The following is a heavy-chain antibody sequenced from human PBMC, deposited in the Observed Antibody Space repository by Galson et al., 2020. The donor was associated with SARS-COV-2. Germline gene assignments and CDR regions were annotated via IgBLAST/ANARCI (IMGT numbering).Heavy chain of an antibody. CDR3: AKGAAAGIVGWFDP. J-gene: IGHJ5*02. Sequence: ASVKVSCTVSGYTLTELSMHWVRQAPGKGLEWMGGFDPEDGETIYAQKFQGRVTMTEDTSTDTAYMELSSLRSEDTAVYYCAKGAAAGIVGWFDPWGQGTLVTVSS. CDR2: FDPEDGET. D-gene: IGHD6-13*01. CDR1: GYTLTELS. V-gene: IGHV1-24*01.